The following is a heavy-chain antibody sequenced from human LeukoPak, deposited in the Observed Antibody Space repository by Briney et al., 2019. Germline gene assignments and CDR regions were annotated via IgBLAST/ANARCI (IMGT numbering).Heavy chain of an antibody. V-gene: IGHV1-69*02. CDR3: ARTLGYPASDAAFDI. D-gene: IGHD5-18*01. Sequence: SVKVSCKASGGTFSSYTISWVQQAPGQGLEWMGRIIPILGIANYAQKLQGRVTITADKSTSTAYMELSSLRSEDTAVYYCARTLGYPASDAAFDIWGQGTMVTVSS. CDR2: IIPILGIA. CDR1: GGTFSSYT. J-gene: IGHJ3*02.